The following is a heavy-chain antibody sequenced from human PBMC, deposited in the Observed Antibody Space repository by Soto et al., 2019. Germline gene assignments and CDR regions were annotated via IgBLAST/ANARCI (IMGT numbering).Heavy chain of an antibody. CDR3: ATSNWYTPHY. Sequence: EVHLVESGGGLVQPGGSLRLSCAASGLTFSSYYMAWVRLYPGKGLEWLANIQSDGSVTYHADSVKGRFTVSRDNAKHALYLQLNGLRVEDTAVYYFATSNWYTPHYWGQGTLVTVSS. CDR2: IQSDGSVT. J-gene: IGHJ4*02. CDR1: GLTFSSYY. V-gene: IGHV3-7*01. D-gene: IGHD6-13*01.